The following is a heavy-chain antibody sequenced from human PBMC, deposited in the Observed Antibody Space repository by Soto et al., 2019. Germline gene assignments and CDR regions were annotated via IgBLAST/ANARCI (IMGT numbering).Heavy chain of an antibody. J-gene: IGHJ4*02. CDR1: GFTFSGYW. D-gene: IGHD3-22*01. CDR2: IKQDGSEK. Sequence: GGSLRLSCAASGFTFSGYWMSWARQAPGKGLEWVANIKQDGSEKYYVDSVKGRFTISRDNAKNSLYLQMNSLRAEDTAVYYCARARADYYDSSGYPLGYWGQGTLVTVSS. CDR3: ARARADYYDSSGYPLGY. V-gene: IGHV3-7*04.